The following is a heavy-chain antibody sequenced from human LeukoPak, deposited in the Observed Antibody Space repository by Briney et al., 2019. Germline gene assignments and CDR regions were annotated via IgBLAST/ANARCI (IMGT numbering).Heavy chain of an antibody. CDR1: GYTFTSYG. Sequence: ASVKVSCKASGYTFTSYGISWVRQAPGQGLEWMGWISAYNGNTNYAQKLQGRVTMTTDTSTSTAYMELRSLRSGDTAVYYCARDRGWYAHNYYYYGMDVWGQGTMVTVSS. D-gene: IGHD6-19*01. V-gene: IGHV1-18*01. CDR2: ISAYNGNT. CDR3: ARDRGWYAHNYYYYGMDV. J-gene: IGHJ6*02.